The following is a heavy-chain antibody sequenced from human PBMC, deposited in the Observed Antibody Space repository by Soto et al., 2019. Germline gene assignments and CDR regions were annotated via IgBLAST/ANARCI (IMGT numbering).Heavy chain of an antibody. CDR3: ARPVNSDYYYDGMDV. V-gene: IGHV1-69*12. Sequence: QVQLVQSGAEVKKPGSSVKVSCKASGGTFSSYAISWVRQAPGQGLEWMGGIIPIFGTANYAQKFQGRVTIXXDXAXXTAYMELSSLRSEDTAVYYCARPVNSDYYYDGMDVWGQGTTVTVSS. CDR1: GGTFSSYA. J-gene: IGHJ6*02. D-gene: IGHD1-20*01. CDR2: IIPIFGTA.